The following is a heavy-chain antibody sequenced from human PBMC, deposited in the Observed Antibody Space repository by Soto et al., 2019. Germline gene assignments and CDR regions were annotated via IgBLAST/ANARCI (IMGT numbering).Heavy chain of an antibody. J-gene: IGHJ4*02. CDR3: VRIRRGDGYTFGY. D-gene: IGHD5-12*01. CDR1: GFTLSNYW. V-gene: IGHV3-74*01. Sequence: EVQLVESGGVSVQPGGSLRLSCTASGFTLSNYWMHWVRQAPGKGLVCASRINTDGSTTTYADSVKGRFTISRDNAKNTLYLQMNSLRDEDTAVYYCVRIRRGDGYTFGYWGQGTLVTVSS. CDR2: INTDGSTT.